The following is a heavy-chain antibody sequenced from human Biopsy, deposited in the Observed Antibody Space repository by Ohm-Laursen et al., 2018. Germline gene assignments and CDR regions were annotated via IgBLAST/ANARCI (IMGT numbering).Heavy chain of an antibody. V-gene: IGHV3-23*01. J-gene: IGHJ6*02. D-gene: IGHD4-17*01. CDR3: ARGFGDHLSATDYGMDV. Sequence: SLRLSCSASGFTFSSHAMSWLRQAPGKGLECVSVINGSGGSTYYADPVKGRFTISRDNAKNTSFLQMNSLRVEDTAVYFCARGFGDHLSATDYGMDVWGQGTTVTVSS. CDR1: GFTFSSHA. CDR2: INGSGGST.